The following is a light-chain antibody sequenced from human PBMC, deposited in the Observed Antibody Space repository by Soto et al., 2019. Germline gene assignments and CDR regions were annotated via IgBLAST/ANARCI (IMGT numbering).Light chain of an antibody. Sequence: QSVLAQPRSVSGSPGQSVTISCAGTSTDVGGYDYVSWYQNHPGKAPKLIIYDITERPSGVPDRFSGSRSGNTASLTISGFQGDDEADYYCCAYAGSFVYVFGTGTKVTVL. CDR3: CAYAGSFVYV. V-gene: IGLV2-11*01. CDR2: DIT. CDR1: STDVGGYDY. J-gene: IGLJ1*01.